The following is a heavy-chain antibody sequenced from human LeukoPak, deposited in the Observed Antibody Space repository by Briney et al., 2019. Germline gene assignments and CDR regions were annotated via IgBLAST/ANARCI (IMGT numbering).Heavy chain of an antibody. CDR1: GAYISSSY. Sequence: SETLSLTCNVSGAYISSSYWSWTRQPPGKGLEWIGYIYYTGRTSYSPSLRRRVSISADTSKNQISLKLSSVTAADTAVYYCARECGGRTVGECFTYWGQGTQVTVSS. CDR3: ARECGGRTVGECFTY. D-gene: IGHD3-16*01. CDR2: IYYTGRT. V-gene: IGHV4-59*01. J-gene: IGHJ4*02.